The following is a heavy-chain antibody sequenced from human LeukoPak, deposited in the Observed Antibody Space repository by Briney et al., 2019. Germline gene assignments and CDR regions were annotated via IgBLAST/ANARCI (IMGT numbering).Heavy chain of an antibody. Sequence: GGSLRLSCAASGFTFSSRAMSWVRQAPGKGLEWVSGISNSGGSTYHADSVKGRFTISRDNSKNTLYLQMNSLRAEDTAVYYCAKSRGQYGDYLFYYYGMDVWGQGTTVTVSS. V-gene: IGHV3-23*01. CDR1: GFTFSSRA. CDR3: AKSRGQYGDYLFYYYGMDV. CDR2: ISNSGGST. J-gene: IGHJ6*02. D-gene: IGHD4-17*01.